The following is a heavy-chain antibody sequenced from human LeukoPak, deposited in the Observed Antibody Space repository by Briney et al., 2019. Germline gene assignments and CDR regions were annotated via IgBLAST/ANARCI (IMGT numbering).Heavy chain of an antibody. D-gene: IGHD3-16*02. CDR2: ISSSSSYI. Sequence: GGSLRLSRAASGFTFSSYSMNWVRQAPGKGLEWVSSISSSSSYIYYADSVKGRFTISRDNAKNSLYLQMNSLRAEDTAVYYCARDEENYDYVWGSYRYFDYWGQGTLVTVSS. CDR3: ARDEENYDYVWGSYRYFDY. CDR1: GFTFSSYS. J-gene: IGHJ4*02. V-gene: IGHV3-21*01.